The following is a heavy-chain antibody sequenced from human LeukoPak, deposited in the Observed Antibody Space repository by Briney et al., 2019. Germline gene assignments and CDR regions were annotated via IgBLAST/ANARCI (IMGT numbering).Heavy chain of an antibody. Sequence: ASVKVSCKASGGTFSSYAISWVRQAPGQGLEWMGGIIPIFGTANYAQKFQGRVTSTTDESTSTAYMELSSLRSEDTAVYYCARGTAYCGGDCYFYWGQGTLVTVSS. CDR1: GGTFSSYA. D-gene: IGHD2-21*02. V-gene: IGHV1-69*05. CDR3: ARGTAYCGGDCYFY. CDR2: IIPIFGTA. J-gene: IGHJ4*02.